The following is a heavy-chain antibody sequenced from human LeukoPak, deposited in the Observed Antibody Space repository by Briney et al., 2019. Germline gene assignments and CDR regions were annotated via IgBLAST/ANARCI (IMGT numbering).Heavy chain of an antibody. Sequence: ASVKVSCKASGYTFTSYAMNWVRQAPGQGLEWMGWINTNTGNPTYAQGFTGRFVFSLDTSVSTAYLQISSLKAEDTAVYYCARDPRGYYDFWSGYHYFDYWGQGTLVTVSS. V-gene: IGHV7-4-1*02. CDR2: INTNTGNP. CDR1: GYTFTSYA. D-gene: IGHD3-3*01. CDR3: ARDPRGYYDFWSGYHYFDY. J-gene: IGHJ4*02.